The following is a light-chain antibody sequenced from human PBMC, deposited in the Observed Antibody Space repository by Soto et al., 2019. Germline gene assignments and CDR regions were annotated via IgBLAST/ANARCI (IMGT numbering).Light chain of an antibody. J-gene: IGLJ1*01. CDR1: SSNIGGNS. CDR3: VSCDSSLSAYV. V-gene: IGLV1-51*01. Sequence: QSVLTQPPSVSAAPGQKVTISCSGRSSNIGGNSVSWYQQLPGTAPKLIIYDDNKRHSGIPDRFFDSKSGTSATLDITGFQTGDEADYYCVSCDSSLSAYVFASGTKVTVL. CDR2: DDN.